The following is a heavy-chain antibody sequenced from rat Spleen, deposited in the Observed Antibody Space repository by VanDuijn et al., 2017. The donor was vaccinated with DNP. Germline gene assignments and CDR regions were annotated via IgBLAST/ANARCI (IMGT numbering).Heavy chain of an antibody. CDR2: ISTSGGST. J-gene: IGHJ2*01. Sequence: EVQLVESGGGLVQPGRSLKLSCAASGFTFSNYGMARVRQAPKKGLEWVATISTSGGSTYYRDSVKGRFTISRDNAKSTLFLQMDSLRSEDTATYYCARPDYWGQGVMVTVSS. V-gene: IGHV5S13*01. CDR1: GFTFSNYG. CDR3: ARPDY.